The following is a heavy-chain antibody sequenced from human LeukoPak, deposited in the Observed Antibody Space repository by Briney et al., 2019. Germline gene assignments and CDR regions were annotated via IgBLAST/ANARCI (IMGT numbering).Heavy chain of an antibody. D-gene: IGHD6-13*01. CDR3: AREYSSSWSPTVVFGYSNWFDP. V-gene: IGHV1-18*01. CDR2: ISAYNGNT. Sequence: GASVKVSCKASGGTFSSYAISWARQAPGQGLEWMGWISAYNGNTNYAQKLQGRVTMTTDTSTSTAYMELRSLRSDDTAVYYCAREYSSSWSPTVVFGYSNWFDPWGQGTLVTVSS. J-gene: IGHJ5*02. CDR1: GGTFSSYA.